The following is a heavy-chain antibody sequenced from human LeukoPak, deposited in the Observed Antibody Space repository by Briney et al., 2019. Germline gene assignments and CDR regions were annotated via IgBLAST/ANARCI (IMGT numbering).Heavy chain of an antibody. CDR1: GGSNSYYH. CDR3: ARAGQFISARPITFDY. Sequence: SDTLSLTRTLSGGSNSYYHWCWIPQPPGKGLEWFGYIYYSGSTNSNPSLKSRVTISLDTSTNQFSLKLCSVTAADTAVYYCARAGQFISARPITFDYWGQGSLVTVSS. V-gene: IGHV4-59*07. D-gene: IGHD6-6*01. CDR2: IYYSGST. J-gene: IGHJ4*02.